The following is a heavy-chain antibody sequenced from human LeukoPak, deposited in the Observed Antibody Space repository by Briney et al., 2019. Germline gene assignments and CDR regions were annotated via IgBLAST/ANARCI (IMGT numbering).Heavy chain of an antibody. CDR1: GFSFDTYA. V-gene: IGHV3-33*01. Sequence: PGGSLRLSCAASGFSFDTYAMHWVRQAPGQGLEWVALTWHDGSHKFYSNSVRGQFTISRDNSKNTVYLQMNNLRPDDTAVYYCATEIFGSGSYPDFWGQGTLVTVSS. D-gene: IGHD3-10*01. CDR2: TWHDGSHK. J-gene: IGHJ4*02. CDR3: ATEIFGSGSYPDF.